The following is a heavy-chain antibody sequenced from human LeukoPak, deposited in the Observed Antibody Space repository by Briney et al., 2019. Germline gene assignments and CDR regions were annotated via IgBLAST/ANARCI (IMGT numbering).Heavy chain of an antibody. J-gene: IGHJ4*02. V-gene: IGHV4-39*07. CDR1: GGSISSSNYY. D-gene: IGHD4-23*01. Sequence: SETLSLTCTVSGGSISSSNYYWGWIRQPPGKGLEWIGSIYYSGSTYYNPSLKSRVTISLDRSKNQFSLKLSSVTAADTAVYFCARAPVARPYYFDYWGQGTLVTVSS. CDR3: ARAPVARPYYFDY. CDR2: IYYSGST.